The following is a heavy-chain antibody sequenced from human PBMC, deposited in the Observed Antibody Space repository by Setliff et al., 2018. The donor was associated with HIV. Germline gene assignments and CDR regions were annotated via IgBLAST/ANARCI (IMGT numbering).Heavy chain of an antibody. CDR1: GYTFTGYS. J-gene: IGHJ4*02. D-gene: IGHD2-15*01. V-gene: IGHV1-2*06. Sequence: ASVKVSCKTSGYTFTGYSIHWVRQAPGQGLEWMGRINANNGGTKYAQKCQGRVTMTTDTSARTGYMELRNLRSDDTAVYYCAREACSGGSCYGEFDYWGQGTLVTVSS. CDR2: INANNGGT. CDR3: AREACSGGSCYGEFDY.